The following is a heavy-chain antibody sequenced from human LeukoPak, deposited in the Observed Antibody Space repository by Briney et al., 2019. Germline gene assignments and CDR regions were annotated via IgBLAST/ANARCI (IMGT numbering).Heavy chain of an antibody. V-gene: IGHV4-39*07. Sequence: SETLSLTCTVSGVSISSSNSYWGWIRQPPGKGLEWIGSIYYSGSTYYNPSLKSRVTISVDTSKNQFSLKLSSVTAADTAMYYCARRMGRRFGERYYYYHYMDVWGKGTTVTISS. CDR1: GVSISSSNSY. CDR2: IYYSGST. J-gene: IGHJ6*03. CDR3: ARRMGRRFGERYYYYHYMDV. D-gene: IGHD3-10*01.